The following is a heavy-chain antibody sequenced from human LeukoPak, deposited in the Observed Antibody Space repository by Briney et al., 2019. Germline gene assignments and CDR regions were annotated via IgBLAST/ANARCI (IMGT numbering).Heavy chain of an antibody. D-gene: IGHD3-9*01. CDR3: AGGRAGVYYAILTGYAPASWVPNDY. CDR1: GFTFSDYY. J-gene: IGHJ4*02. CDR2: ISSSGSTI. V-gene: IGHV3-11*01. Sequence: GGSLRLSCAASGFTFSDYYMSWIRQAPGKGLEWVSYISSSGSTIYYADSVKGRFTISRDNAKNSLYLQMNSLRAEDTAVYYCAGGRAGVYYAILTGYAPASWVPNDYCGQGTLVTVYS.